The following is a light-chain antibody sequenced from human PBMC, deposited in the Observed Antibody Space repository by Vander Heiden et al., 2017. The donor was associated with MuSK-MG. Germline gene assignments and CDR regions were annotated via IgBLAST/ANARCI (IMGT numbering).Light chain of an antibody. CDR2: AAS. Sequence: DIQMTQSPSSLSASVGDRVTITCRASQSISSYLNWYQQKPGKAPKLLIYAASSLQSGVPSRFSGSGSGTDFTLTISRLQPEDFATYYCQQWYSTPMTFGQGTKVEIK. CDR1: QSISSY. CDR3: QQWYSTPMT. V-gene: IGKV1-39*01. J-gene: IGKJ1*01.